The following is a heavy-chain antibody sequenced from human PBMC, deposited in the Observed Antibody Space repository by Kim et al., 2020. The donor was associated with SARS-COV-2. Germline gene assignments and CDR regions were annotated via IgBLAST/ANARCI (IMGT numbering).Heavy chain of an antibody. CDR2: IKQDGSEK. CDR3: ARDPMTTVSYYYYYYMDV. Sequence: GGSLRLSCAASGFTFSSYWMSWVRQAPGKGLEWVANIKQDGSEKYYVDSVKGRFTISRDNAKNSLYLQMNSLRAEDTAVYYCARDPMTTVSYYYYYYMDVWGKGTTVTVSS. D-gene: IGHD4-4*01. J-gene: IGHJ6*03. V-gene: IGHV3-7*01. CDR1: GFTFSSYW.